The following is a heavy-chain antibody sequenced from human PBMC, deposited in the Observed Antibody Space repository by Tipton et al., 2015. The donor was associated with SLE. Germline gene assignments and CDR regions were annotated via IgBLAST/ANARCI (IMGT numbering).Heavy chain of an antibody. V-gene: IGHV3-48*03. J-gene: IGHJ5*02. CDR2: ISSSGSTV. CDR1: GFSFNDYE. CDR3: AKDAFYASGWLDL. D-gene: IGHD2/OR15-2a*01. Sequence: SLRLSCAASGFSFNDYEMNWVRQAPGKGLEWVSYISSSGSTVYYADSVKGRFTISRDNTKKSLFLQMNSPRAEDTAVYYCAKDAFYASGWLDLWGQGTLVTVSS.